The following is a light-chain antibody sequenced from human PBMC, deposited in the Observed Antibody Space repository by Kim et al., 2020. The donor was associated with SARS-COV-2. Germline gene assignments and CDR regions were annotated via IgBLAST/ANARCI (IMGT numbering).Light chain of an antibody. CDR2: DAS. J-gene: IGKJ3*01. CDR3: QQRISWPFT. Sequence: LSPGERATLSCRASQGVSTFLAWYQQKPGQAPRRLIHDASNRANGIPARFSGSGSGTDFTLTISSLEPGDFAVYYCQQRISWPFTFGPGTKVDIK. CDR1: QGVSTF. V-gene: IGKV3-11*01.